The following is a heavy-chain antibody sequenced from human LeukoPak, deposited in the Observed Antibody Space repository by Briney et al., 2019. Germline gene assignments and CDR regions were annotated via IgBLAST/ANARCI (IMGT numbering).Heavy chain of an antibody. J-gene: IGHJ4*02. V-gene: IGHV3-23*01. CDR1: GFTFSSCA. CDR2: ISSSGGSA. D-gene: IGHD2-2*01. CDR3: AKDRCLTTTCYVDY. Sequence: GGSLRLSCAASGFTFSSCAMSWVRQAPGKGLEWVSAISSSGGSAYYADSVRGRFTISRDNSKNTLYLQMSSLRADDTAVYYCAKDRCLTTTCYVDYWGQGTLVTVSS.